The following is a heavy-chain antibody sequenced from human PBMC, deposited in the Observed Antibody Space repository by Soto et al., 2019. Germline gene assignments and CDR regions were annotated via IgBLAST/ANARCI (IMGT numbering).Heavy chain of an antibody. CDR2: ISAYNGNT. Sequence: QVQLVQSGAEVKKPGASVTVSCKASGYTFPSYGISWVRQPPGQGLEWMGWISAYNGNTNYAQKLQGRVTMTTDTSTSTADTELRSLRSDGTAVYYGARDQATEVQPACDCWGQGTLVTVSS. J-gene: IGHJ4*02. CDR3: ARDQATEVQPACDC. V-gene: IGHV1-18*01. D-gene: IGHD5-12*01. CDR1: GYTFPSYG.